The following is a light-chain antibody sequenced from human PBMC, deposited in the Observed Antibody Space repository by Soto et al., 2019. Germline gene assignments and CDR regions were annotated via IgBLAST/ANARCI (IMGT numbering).Light chain of an antibody. CDR1: QSISSW. Sequence: DIQMTQSPSTLSASVGDRVTITCRASQSISSWLAWYQQKPGKAPKLLIYKASSLESGVPSRSSGSGSGTEFTLTISSLQPDDFATYYCQQYNGYPVTFGQGTKVEIK. V-gene: IGKV1-5*03. J-gene: IGKJ1*01. CDR3: QQYNGYPVT. CDR2: KAS.